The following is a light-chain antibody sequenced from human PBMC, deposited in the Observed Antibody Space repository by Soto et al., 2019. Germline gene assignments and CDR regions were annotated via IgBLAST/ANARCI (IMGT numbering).Light chain of an antibody. V-gene: IGKV1-39*01. CDR3: QQYDSYPLT. Sequence: IQMTQSPSSLSASVGDRVTITCRASQSICSYLNWYLQKPGKAPKLLIYAASSLQSGVPSMFSGSGSGTECTLTISSLQPEDFATDYCQQYDSYPLTFGGGTKVDIK. J-gene: IGKJ4*01. CDR2: AAS. CDR1: QSICSY.